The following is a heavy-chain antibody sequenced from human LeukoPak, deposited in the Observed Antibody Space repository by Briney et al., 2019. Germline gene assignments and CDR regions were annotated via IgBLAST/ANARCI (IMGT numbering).Heavy chain of an antibody. D-gene: IGHD6-13*01. CDR3: ARGRAAAGAFDY. CDR2: IYYSGST. CDR1: GGSISSGGYY. Sequence: SETLSLTCTVSGGSISSGGYYWSWIRQHPGKGLEWIGYIYYSGSTYYNPSLKSRVTISVDTSKNQFSLKLSSVTAAYTAVYYCARGRAAAGAFDYWGQGTLVTVSS. V-gene: IGHV4-31*03. J-gene: IGHJ4*02.